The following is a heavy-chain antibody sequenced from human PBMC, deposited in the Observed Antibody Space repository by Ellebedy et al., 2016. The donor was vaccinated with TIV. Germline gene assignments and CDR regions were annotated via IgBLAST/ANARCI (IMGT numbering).Heavy chain of an antibody. J-gene: IGHJ3*02. CDR3: ARGYCSGGSCYRDAFDI. D-gene: IGHD2-15*01. Sequence: ASVKVSXXASGYTFTGYYMHWVRQAPGQGLEWMGWINPNSGGTNYAQKFQGRVTMTRDTSISTAYMELSRLRSDDTAVYYCARGYCSGGSCYRDAFDIWGQGTMVTVSS. CDR1: GYTFTGYY. V-gene: IGHV1-2*02. CDR2: INPNSGGT.